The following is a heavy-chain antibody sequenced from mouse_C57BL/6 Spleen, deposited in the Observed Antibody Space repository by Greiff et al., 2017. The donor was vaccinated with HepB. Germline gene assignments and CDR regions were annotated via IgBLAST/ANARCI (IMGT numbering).Heavy chain of an antibody. CDR1: GFSLTSYG. Sequence: QVQLQQSGPGLVQPSQSLSITCTVSGFSLTSYGVHWVRQSPGKGLEWLGVIWRGGSTDYNAAFMSRLSIPKDNSKSQVFCKMNSLQADDTAIYYCAKNFWDGGYFDVWGTGTTVTVSS. J-gene: IGHJ1*03. V-gene: IGHV2-5*01. CDR2: IWRGGST. CDR3: AKNFWDGGYFDV. D-gene: IGHD4-1*01.